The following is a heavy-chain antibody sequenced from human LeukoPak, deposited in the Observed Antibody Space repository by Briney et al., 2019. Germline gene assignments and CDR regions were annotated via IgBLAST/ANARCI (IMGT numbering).Heavy chain of an antibody. D-gene: IGHD6-19*01. V-gene: IGHV3-15*01. J-gene: IGHJ3*02. CDR2: IKSKTDGGTT. CDR3: TTDQWLVQGAFDI. Sequence: GGSLRLSRAASGFTFSNAWMSWVRQAPGKGLEWVCRIKSKTDGGTTEWAAPEKGRFTIPRDDSKNTLYLQMNSLKTEDTAVYYCTTDQWLVQGAFDIWGQGTMVTVSS. CDR1: GFTFSNAW.